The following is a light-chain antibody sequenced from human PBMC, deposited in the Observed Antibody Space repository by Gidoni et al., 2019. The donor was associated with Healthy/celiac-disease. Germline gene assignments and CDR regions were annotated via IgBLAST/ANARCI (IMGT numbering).Light chain of an antibody. Sequence: EIVLTQSPGTLSLSPGERATLSCRASQSVSSSYLAWYQQKPGQAPRLLIYGASSRATGIPDRFSGSGSGTDFTLTISGLEPEDFAVYYCQQYGSSPMYSFGQXTKLEIK. CDR2: GAS. J-gene: IGKJ2*03. CDR3: QQYGSSPMYS. V-gene: IGKV3-20*01. CDR1: QSVSSSY.